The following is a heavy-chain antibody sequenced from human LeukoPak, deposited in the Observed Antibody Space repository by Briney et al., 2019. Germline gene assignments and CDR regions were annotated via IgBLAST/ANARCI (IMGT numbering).Heavy chain of an antibody. CDR2: ISSSSSYI. D-gene: IGHD3-10*01. J-gene: IGHJ4*02. V-gene: IGHV3-21*01. Sequence: GGSLRLSCAASGFTFSSYSMNWARQAPGKGLEWVSSISSSSSYIYYADSVKGRFTISRDNAKNSLYLQMNSLRAEDTAVYYCARDPADFYGSGSYYYWGQGTLVTVSS. CDR3: ARDPADFYGSGSYYY. CDR1: GFTFSSYS.